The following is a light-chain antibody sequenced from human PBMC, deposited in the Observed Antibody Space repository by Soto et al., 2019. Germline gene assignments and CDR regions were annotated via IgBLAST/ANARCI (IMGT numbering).Light chain of an antibody. CDR2: AAS. CDR1: QSISSY. J-gene: IGKJ1*01. CDR3: QQSYSTLRT. V-gene: IGKV1-39*01. Sequence: DIKMTQSPSSLSASVGDRVTITCLASQSISSYLNWYQQKPGKAPKLLIYAASSLQSGVPSRFSGSGSGTDFTLTISSLQPEDFATYYCQQSYSTLRTFGQGTKVDNK.